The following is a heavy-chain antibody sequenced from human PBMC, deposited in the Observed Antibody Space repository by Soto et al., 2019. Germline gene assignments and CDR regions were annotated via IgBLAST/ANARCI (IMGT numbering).Heavy chain of an antibody. Sequence: QVQLVQSGAEVKKPGSSVKVSCKASGGTFSSYAISWVRQAPGQGLEWMGGIIPIFGTANYAQKFQGRVTITADKSTSTAYMELSSLRSEDTAVYYCASERAVAGRSYYYYYGMDVWGHGTTVTVSS. CDR1: GGTFSSYA. J-gene: IGHJ6*02. CDR3: ASERAVAGRSYYYYYGMDV. V-gene: IGHV1-69*06. CDR2: IIPIFGTA. D-gene: IGHD6-19*01.